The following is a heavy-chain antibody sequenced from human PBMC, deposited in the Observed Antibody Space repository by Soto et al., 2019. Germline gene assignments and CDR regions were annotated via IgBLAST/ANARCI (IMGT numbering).Heavy chain of an antibody. J-gene: IGHJ6*02. V-gene: IGHV3-30-3*01. CDR1: GFTFSSYA. Sequence: QVQLVESGGGVVQPGRSLRLSCAASGFTFSSYAMHWVRQAPGKGLEWVAVISYDGSNKYYADSVKGRFTISRDNSNNTLYLQMNRLRAEDTAVYYCARDYSRLNSGYGLSMDVLGQGTTVTVSS. D-gene: IGHD5-12*01. CDR3: ARDYSRLNSGYGLSMDV. CDR2: ISYDGSNK.